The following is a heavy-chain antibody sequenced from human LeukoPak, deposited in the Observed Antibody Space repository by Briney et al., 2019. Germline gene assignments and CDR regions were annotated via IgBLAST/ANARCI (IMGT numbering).Heavy chain of an antibody. J-gene: IGHJ4*02. D-gene: IGHD3-10*01. V-gene: IGHV4-39*01. CDR1: GGSISSSSYY. CDR2: VFYSGST. Sequence: PTDTLSLTCTVSGGSISSSSYYWGWIRQPPGKGLEWIMRVFYSGSTYYNPSLKRRAITSVDTSKNQFSLKPSSVTAADTAVYYCARRRGSGSYRPPCYFDYWGQGTLVTVSS. CDR3: ARRRGSGSYRPPCYFDY.